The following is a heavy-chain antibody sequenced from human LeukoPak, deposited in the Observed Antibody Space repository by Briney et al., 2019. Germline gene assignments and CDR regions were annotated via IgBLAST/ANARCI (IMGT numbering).Heavy chain of an antibody. CDR3: ASGRGYSGYGDAFDI. CDR1: GGSFSGYY. D-gene: IGHD5-12*01. Sequence: KPSETLSLTCAVYGGSFSGYYWSWIRQPPGKGLEWIGEINHSGSTNYNPSLKSRVTISVDTSKNQFSLKLSSVTAADTAVYYCASGRGYSGYGDAFDIWGQGTMVTVSS. CDR2: INHSGST. V-gene: IGHV4-34*01. J-gene: IGHJ3*02.